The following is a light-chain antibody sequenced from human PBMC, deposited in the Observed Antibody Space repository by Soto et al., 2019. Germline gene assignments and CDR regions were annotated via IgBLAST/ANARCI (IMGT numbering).Light chain of an antibody. Sequence: IQLTQSPSSLSASLGDRVTVTCRASQGISNYLAWYQQKPGKVPKLLIYAASTLQSGVPSRFSGSGSGTDFTLTISSLQPEDVATYYCQKYNSAPQTFGQGTKVDIK. CDR2: AAS. CDR1: QGISNY. CDR3: QKYNSAPQT. J-gene: IGKJ1*01. V-gene: IGKV1-27*01.